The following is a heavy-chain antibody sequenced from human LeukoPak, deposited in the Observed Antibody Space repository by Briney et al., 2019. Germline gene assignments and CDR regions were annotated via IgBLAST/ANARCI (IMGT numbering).Heavy chain of an antibody. D-gene: IGHD4-17*01. CDR1: GFTFSSYA. J-gene: IGHJ4*02. CDR2: ISSSSYI. Sequence: GGSLRLSCSASGFTFSSYAMHWVRQAPGKGLEWVSSISSSSYIYYADSVKGRFTISRDNAKNSLYLQMNSLRAEDTAVYYCARDTVTMRGFDYWGQGTLVTVSS. CDR3: ARDTVTMRGFDY. V-gene: IGHV3-21*01.